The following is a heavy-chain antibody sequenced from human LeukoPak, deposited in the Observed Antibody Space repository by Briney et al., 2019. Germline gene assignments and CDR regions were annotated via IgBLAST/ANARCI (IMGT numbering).Heavy chain of an antibody. D-gene: IGHD3-10*01. CDR1: GFSFSTYA. CDR2: ISGSSNTI. V-gene: IGHV3-48*04. Sequence: GGSLRLSCAASGFSFSTYAMNWVRQAPGKGLEWLSYISGSSNTIYYADSVKGRFTVSRDNAKNSLHLQMNSLRTEDTALYYCAKSFYGSGIIHYYYGMDIWGQGTMVTVSS. J-gene: IGHJ6*02. CDR3: AKSFYGSGIIHYYYGMDI.